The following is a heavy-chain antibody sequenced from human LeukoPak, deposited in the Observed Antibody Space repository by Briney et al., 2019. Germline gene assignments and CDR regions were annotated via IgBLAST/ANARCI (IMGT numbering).Heavy chain of an antibody. Sequence: GSSVKVSCKASGGTFSSYAISWVRQAPGQGLEWMGGIIPIFGTANYAQKFQGRVTITTDESTSTAYMELSSLRSEDTAVYYCARGFWSGSNWFDPWGQGTLVTVSS. CDR1: GGTFSSYA. CDR2: IIPIFGTA. J-gene: IGHJ5*02. D-gene: IGHD3-3*01. V-gene: IGHV1-69*05. CDR3: ARGFWSGSNWFDP.